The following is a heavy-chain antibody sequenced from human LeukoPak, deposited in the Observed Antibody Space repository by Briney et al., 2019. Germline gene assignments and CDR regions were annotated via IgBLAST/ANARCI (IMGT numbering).Heavy chain of an antibody. D-gene: IGHD5-18*01. V-gene: IGHV1-69*13. CDR1: GGTFSSYA. CDR2: IIPIFGTA. Sequence: ASVKVSCKASGGTFSSYAISWVRQAPGQGLEWMGGIIPIFGTANYAQKFQGRVTITADESTSTAYMVLSSLRSEDTAVYYCARGPRGYSYGYVNYFDYWGQGTLVTVSS. CDR3: ARGPRGYSYGYVNYFDY. J-gene: IGHJ4*02.